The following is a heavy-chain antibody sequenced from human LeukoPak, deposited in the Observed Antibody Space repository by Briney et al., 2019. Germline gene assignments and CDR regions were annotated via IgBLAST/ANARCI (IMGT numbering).Heavy chain of an antibody. D-gene: IGHD2-2*01. CDR1: GFTFSSYS. V-gene: IGHV3-21*04. J-gene: IGHJ4*02. CDR2: ISSSSSYI. CDR3: AKDQYCTSTSCYVGY. Sequence: GGALRLSCAASGFTFSSYSMNWVRQAPGKGLEWVSSISSSSSYIYYADSVKGRFTISRDNAKNSLYLQMNSLRAEDTAVYYCAKDQYCTSTSCYVGYWGQGTLVTVSS.